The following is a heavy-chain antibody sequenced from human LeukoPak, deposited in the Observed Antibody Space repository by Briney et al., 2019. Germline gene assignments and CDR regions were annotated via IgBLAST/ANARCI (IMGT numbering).Heavy chain of an antibody. CDR1: GGSFSGYY. J-gene: IGHJ4*02. Sequence: PSETLSLTCAVYGGSFSGYYWNWIRQPPGKGLEWIGSIYYTGTTSYNSSLKSRVTISIDTSKNQFSLNLNSVTAADTAVYYCARHWYGGNFLFDYWGQGTLITVSS. V-gene: IGHV4-34*11. CDR3: ARHWYGGNFLFDY. D-gene: IGHD4-23*01. CDR2: IYYTGTT.